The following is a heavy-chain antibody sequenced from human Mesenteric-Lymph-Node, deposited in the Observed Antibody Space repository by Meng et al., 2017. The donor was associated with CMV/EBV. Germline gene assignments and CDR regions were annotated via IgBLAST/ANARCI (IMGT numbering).Heavy chain of an antibody. Sequence: KVSCKASGYTFTSYDINWVRQATGQGLEWMGWMNPNDPATRYGPSFEGQVTMSVDKSINTAYLQWDRLQASDTAIYYCARLLDATFDIWGQGTVVTVSS. V-gene: IGHV5-51*01. CDR1: GYTFTSYD. CDR3: ARLLDATFDI. J-gene: IGHJ3*02. D-gene: IGHD2-8*01. CDR2: MNPNDPAT.